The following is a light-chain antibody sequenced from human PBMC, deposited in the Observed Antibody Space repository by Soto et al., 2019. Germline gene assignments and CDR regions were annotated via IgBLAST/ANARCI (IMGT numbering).Light chain of an antibody. CDR2: SNN. V-gene: IGLV1-44*01. CDR3: AAWDDSLNGPV. J-gene: IGLJ2*01. Sequence: QSVLTQPPSASGTPGQRVTISCYGSSSNIGNNTVNWYQQLPGTAPKLLIYSNNQRPSGVPDRFSGSKSGTSASLAISGLQSEDEADYYCAAWDDSLNGPVFGGGTKLTVL. CDR1: SSNIGNNT.